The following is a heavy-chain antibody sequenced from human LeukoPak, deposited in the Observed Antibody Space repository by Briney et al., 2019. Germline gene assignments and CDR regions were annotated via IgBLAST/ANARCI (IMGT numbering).Heavy chain of an antibody. CDR3: AKDVSIVVVPAAYFDY. Sequence: QAGGSLRLSCAASGFTFSSYAMSWVRQAPGKGLEWVSAISGSGGSTYYADSVKGRFTISRDNSKNTLYLQMNSLRAEDTAVYYCAKDVSIVVVPAAYFDYWGQGTLVTVSS. CDR1: GFTFSSYA. J-gene: IGHJ4*02. CDR2: ISGSGGST. D-gene: IGHD2-2*01. V-gene: IGHV3-23*01.